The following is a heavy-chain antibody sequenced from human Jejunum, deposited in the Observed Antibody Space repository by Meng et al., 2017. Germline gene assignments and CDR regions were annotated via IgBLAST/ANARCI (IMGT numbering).Heavy chain of an antibody. CDR2: IYHRGNI. D-gene: IGHD6-6*01. V-gene: IGHV4-4*02. J-gene: IGHJ4*02. CDR1: GASISSSNW. Sequence: QVQLQESGPGRVKPAGTPSLTCAVSGASISSSNWGSWLRQSPGKGLEWIGEIYHRGNINYNPSLKSRVTISVDKSKNQFSLKLNSVTAADTAVYYCARVDSSASFDYWGQGTLVTVSS. CDR3: ARVDSSASFDY.